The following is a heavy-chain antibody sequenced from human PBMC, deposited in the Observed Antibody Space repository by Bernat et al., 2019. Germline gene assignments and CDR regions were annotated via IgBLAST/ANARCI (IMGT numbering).Heavy chain of an antibody. CDR1: GGSFSGYY. D-gene: IGHD3-9*01. Sequence: QVQLQQWGAGLLKPSETLSLTCAVYGGSFSGYYWSWIRQPPGKGPGWIGEINHSGSTNYNPSLKSRVAISVDTSKTQFSLKLSSVTAADTAVYYCARGGYDILTGPITYFDYWGQGTLVTVSS. CDR2: INHSGST. V-gene: IGHV4-34*01. CDR3: ARGGYDILTGPITYFDY. J-gene: IGHJ4*02.